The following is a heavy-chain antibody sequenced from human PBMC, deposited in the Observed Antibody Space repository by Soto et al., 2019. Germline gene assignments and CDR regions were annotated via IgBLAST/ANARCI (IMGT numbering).Heavy chain of an antibody. D-gene: IGHD6-13*01. CDR3: NREIAAAGTNIY. Sequence: QVQLVQSGAEVKKPGSSVKVSCKASGGTFSSYAISWVRQAPGQGLEWMGGIIPIFGTANYAQKFQGRVTITADESTSTAFMELSSLRSEDTAVYYCNREIAAAGTNIYWGQGTLVTVSS. J-gene: IGHJ4*02. V-gene: IGHV1-69*01. CDR1: GGTFSSYA. CDR2: IIPIFGTA.